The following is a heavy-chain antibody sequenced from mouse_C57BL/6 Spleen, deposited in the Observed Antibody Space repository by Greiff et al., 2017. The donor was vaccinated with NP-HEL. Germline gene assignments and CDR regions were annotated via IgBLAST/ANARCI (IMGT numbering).Heavy chain of an antibody. CDR2: IYPGSGST. Sequence: QVQLQQPGAELVKPGASVKMSCKASGYTFTSYWITWVKQRPGQGLEWIGDIYPGSGSTNYNEKFKSKATLNVANSSSTAYMQLISLTAEDSAVYYCARPTTVEAMDYWGQGTSVTVSS. D-gene: IGHD1-1*01. CDR3: ARPTTVEAMDY. CDR1: GYTFTSYW. V-gene: IGHV1-55*01. J-gene: IGHJ4*01.